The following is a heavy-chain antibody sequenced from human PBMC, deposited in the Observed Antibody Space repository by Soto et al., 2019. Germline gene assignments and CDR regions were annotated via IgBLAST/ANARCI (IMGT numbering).Heavy chain of an antibody. J-gene: IGHJ1*01. D-gene: IGHD3-22*01. V-gene: IGHV3-53*01. Sequence: GGSLRLSCAASGFTVSGNYMSWVRQAPGKGLEWVSVIYSGGTTYYADSVKGRFTISRDNSKNTLYLQMNSLRAEDTALYYCAFQPYYGSSSSNSHLYFHHWGQGTLVTVSS. CDR1: GFTVSGNY. CDR2: IYSGGTT. CDR3: AFQPYYGSSSSNSHLYFHH.